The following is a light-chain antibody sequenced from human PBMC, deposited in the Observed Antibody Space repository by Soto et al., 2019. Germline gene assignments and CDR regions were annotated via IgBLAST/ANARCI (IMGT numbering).Light chain of an antibody. Sequence: EVVLTQSPVTLSLSPGDRATLSCRASQSFRGLLAWYQQKPGQAPRLLIYGASTRATGIPARFSGSGSGTDFTLTISRLEPEDFAVYYCQQYNNWPLTFGGGTKVDIK. V-gene: IGKV3-11*01. CDR3: QQYNNWPLT. J-gene: IGKJ4*01. CDR2: GAS. CDR1: QSFRGL.